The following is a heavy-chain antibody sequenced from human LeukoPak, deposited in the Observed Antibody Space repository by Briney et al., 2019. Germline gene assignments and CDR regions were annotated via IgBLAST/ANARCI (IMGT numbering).Heavy chain of an antibody. D-gene: IGHD2-2*01. CDR2: IRHSGNT. Sequence: SETLSLTCTVSGYSISTGYYWGWIPQPPGKGLEWIGSIRHSGNTYYNPSLKSRVTMSVDTSKNQFSLKLSSVTAADTAIYYCARVRYCTSNTCFYDFDYWGQGTLVTVSS. CDR3: ARVRYCTSNTCFYDFDY. V-gene: IGHV4-38-2*02. J-gene: IGHJ4*02. CDR1: GYSISTGYY.